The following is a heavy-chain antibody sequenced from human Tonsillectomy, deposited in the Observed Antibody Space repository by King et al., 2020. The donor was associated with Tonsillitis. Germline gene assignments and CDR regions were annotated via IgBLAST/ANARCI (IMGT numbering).Heavy chain of an antibody. D-gene: IGHD6-13*01. CDR2: IFSGSSRT. J-gene: IGHJ4*02. CDR3: AKTGASEQQLADLDY. Sequence: DVQLVESGGGLVQPGGSLRLSCAASGFTFSNFAMNWVRQTPGKGLEGVSVIFSGSSRTFYADSVKGRFTISRDNSKNTLYLQMNSLRAEDTAIYYCAKTGASEQQLADLDYWGQGTLVTVSS. CDR1: GFTFSNFA. V-gene: IGHV3-23*03.